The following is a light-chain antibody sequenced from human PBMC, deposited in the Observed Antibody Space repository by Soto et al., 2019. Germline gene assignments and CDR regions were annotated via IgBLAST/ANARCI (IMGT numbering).Light chain of an antibody. CDR3: QQYMSYS. V-gene: IGKV3D-15*01. CDR2: DAS. J-gene: IGKJ1*01. Sequence: EIVMTQSPATLSVSPGERATLSCRTSLSVSVYLDWYQQKPGQAPRLLISDASNRATGIPARFSGSGSGTEFTLTISSLQSEDFATYYCQQYMSYSFGQGTKVDI. CDR1: LSVSVY.